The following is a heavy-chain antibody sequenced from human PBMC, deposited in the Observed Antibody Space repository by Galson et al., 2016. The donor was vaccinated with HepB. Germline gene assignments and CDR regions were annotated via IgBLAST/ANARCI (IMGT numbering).Heavy chain of an antibody. CDR1: GFTFSDAY. J-gene: IGHJ1*01. CDR2: ISSSGSTI. V-gene: IGHV3-11*01. CDR3: AKVGTTVLTPGKYRLEYFQL. D-gene: IGHD4-23*01. Sequence: SLRLSCAASGFTFSDAYTGWVRQAPGKGLEWVSYISSSGSTIYYADSVKGRFTISRDNSKNTLYLQMNSLRAEDTAIYYCAKVGTTVLTPGKYRLEYFQLWGQGTLVTVSS.